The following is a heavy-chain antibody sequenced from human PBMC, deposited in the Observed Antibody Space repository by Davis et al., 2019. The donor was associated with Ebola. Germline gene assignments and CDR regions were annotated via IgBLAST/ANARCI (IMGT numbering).Heavy chain of an antibody. Sequence: GESLKISCESSGFGFRSHWIAWVRQRPGKGLDWMGMVIPGDSDPVYSPSFQGQVTISVDTSTRTVHLQWSSLKASDTAMYYCARGHYDILTGYYGWFDPWGQGTLVTVSS. D-gene: IGHD3-9*01. CDR1: GFGFRSHW. CDR2: VIPGDSDP. J-gene: IGHJ5*02. CDR3: ARGHYDILTGYYGWFDP. V-gene: IGHV5-51*01.